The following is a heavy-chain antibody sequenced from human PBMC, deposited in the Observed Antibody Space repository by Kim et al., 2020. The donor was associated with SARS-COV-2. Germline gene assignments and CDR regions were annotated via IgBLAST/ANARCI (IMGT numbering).Heavy chain of an antibody. Sequence: GGSLRLSCAASGFTLSDYYMSWIRQAPGKGLEWVSYISSSGSTIYYADSVKGRFTISRDNAKNSLYLQMNSLRAEDTAVYYCARRRIGEATIWFDPWGQGTLVTVSS. V-gene: IGHV3-11*01. J-gene: IGHJ5*02. D-gene: IGHD5-12*01. CDR3: ARRRIGEATIWFDP. CDR1: GFTLSDYY. CDR2: ISSSGSTI.